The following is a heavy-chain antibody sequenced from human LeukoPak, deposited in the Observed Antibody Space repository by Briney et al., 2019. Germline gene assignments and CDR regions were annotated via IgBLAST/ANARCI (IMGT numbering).Heavy chain of an antibody. Sequence: SETLSLTCGVYSGSLSDKYWSWVRQPPGKGLEWIGEINPSGRTNYNPSLKSRVTMSIDTSKNQFSLKLSSVTAADTAVYYCARLSGYHFDYWGQGALVTVSS. CDR3: ARLSGYHFDY. V-gene: IGHV4-34*01. CDR1: SGSLSDKY. D-gene: IGHD5-12*01. J-gene: IGHJ4*02. CDR2: INPSGRT.